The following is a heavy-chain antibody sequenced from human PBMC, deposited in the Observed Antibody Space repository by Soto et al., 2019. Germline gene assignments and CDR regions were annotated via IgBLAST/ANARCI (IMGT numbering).Heavy chain of an antibody. Sequence: ASVKVSCKVSGYTLTELSMHWVRQAPGKGLEWMGGFDPEDGETIYAQKFRGRVTMTEDTSTDTAYMELSSLRSEDTAVYYCATTSISSGYYQGPNWFDPWGQGTLVTVSS. CDR1: GYTLTELS. V-gene: IGHV1-24*01. J-gene: IGHJ5*02. CDR3: ATTSISSGYYQGPNWFDP. CDR2: FDPEDGET. D-gene: IGHD3-22*01.